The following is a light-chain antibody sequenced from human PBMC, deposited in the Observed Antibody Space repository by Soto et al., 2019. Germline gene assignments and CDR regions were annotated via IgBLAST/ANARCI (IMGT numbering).Light chain of an antibody. Sequence: EIVLTQSPATLSLSPGERATLSCRASQSVSSYLAWYQQKPGQAPRLLIYDASNRATGIPARFSGSGSGTDFTLTISSLEPEDFAVYYCQQRSNWPPWTFGQGIKVDIK. CDR2: DAS. V-gene: IGKV3-11*01. J-gene: IGKJ1*01. CDR3: QQRSNWPPWT. CDR1: QSVSSY.